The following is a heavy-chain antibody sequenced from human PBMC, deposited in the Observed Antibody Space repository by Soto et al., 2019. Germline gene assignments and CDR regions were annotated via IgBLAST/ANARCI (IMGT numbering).Heavy chain of an antibody. D-gene: IGHD3-10*01. CDR1: GYIFTSYY. CDR2: INNFDGSR. V-gene: IGHV1-46*03. CDR3: SRADPGETSPFDH. J-gene: IGHJ4*02. Sequence: ASVKVSCKASGYIFTSYYMHWVRQAPGQGLEWMGWINNFDGSRPFQHSFQARVTTTRDTSTSTVYMEVSSMRSEHTAVYYCSRADPGETSPFDHWGQGTLVTVSS.